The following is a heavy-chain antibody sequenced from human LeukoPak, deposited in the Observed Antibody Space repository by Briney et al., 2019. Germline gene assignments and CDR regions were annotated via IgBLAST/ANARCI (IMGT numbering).Heavy chain of an antibody. V-gene: IGHV4-38-2*02. CDR3: ARDHGYSYGFFDY. D-gene: IGHD5-18*01. CDR1: GYSISGGYY. CDR2: IYHSGNT. Sequence: SETLSLTCTVSGYSISGGYYWGWIRQPPGKGLEWIGSIYHSGNTYYNPSLKSRVIVSVDTSKNQFSLKLSSVTAADTAVYYCARDHGYSYGFFDYWGQGTLVTVSS. J-gene: IGHJ4*02.